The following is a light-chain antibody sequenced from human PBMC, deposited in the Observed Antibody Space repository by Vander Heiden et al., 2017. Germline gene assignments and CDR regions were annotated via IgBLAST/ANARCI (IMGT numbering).Light chain of an antibody. J-gene: IGKJ2*01. Sequence: DIQMTQSPSTLSASVGDRVTITCRASQSISSWLAWYQQKPGKAPKLLIYDASSLESGVPSRFSGSGSGTEFTLTISSLQPDDFATCYCQQYNSYSFGQGTKLEIK. CDR2: DAS. CDR3: QQYNSYS. V-gene: IGKV1-5*01. CDR1: QSISSW.